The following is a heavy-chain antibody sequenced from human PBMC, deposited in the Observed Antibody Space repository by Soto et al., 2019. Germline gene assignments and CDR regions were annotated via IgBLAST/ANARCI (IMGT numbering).Heavy chain of an antibody. CDR1: GFDLTSSR. J-gene: IGHJ6*02. D-gene: IGHD6-6*01. CDR2: ISGACKDT. V-gene: IGHV3-21*01. Sequence: PGGSVRLSCVASGFDLTSSRMNWVRQAPGKGLEWVASISGACKDTFYRHSVKGRFAISRDSAGTSLFLRMDSVKVEDTSVYHCARVHLVAGSAFYCAMDVWGPGTAVTVSS. CDR3: ARVHLVAGSAFYCAMDV.